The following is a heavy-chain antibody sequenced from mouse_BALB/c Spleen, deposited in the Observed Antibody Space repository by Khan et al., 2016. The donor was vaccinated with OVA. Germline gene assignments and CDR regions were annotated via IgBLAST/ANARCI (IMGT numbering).Heavy chain of an antibody. CDR3: ARDRLRLAMDY. CDR1: GFSLTSYG. J-gene: IGHJ4*01. CDR2: IWTGGNT. V-gene: IGHV2-9*02. Sequence: QVQLKQSGPGLVAPSQSLSITCTVSGFSLTSYGVHWVRQPPGKGLEWLGVIWTGGNTNYNSALMSRLSISTDNSKSQVFLKMNSLQTADTAMYXCARDRLRLAMDYWGQGTSVTVSS. D-gene: IGHD2-4*01.